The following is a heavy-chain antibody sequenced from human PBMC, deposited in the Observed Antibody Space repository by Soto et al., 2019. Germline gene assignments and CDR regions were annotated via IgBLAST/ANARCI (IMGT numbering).Heavy chain of an antibody. V-gene: IGHV1-69*12. Sequence: QVQLVQSGAEVKKPGSSVKVSCKASGGTFSSYAISWVRQAPGQGLEWMGGIIPVFGTADYAQKFQGRVTITADESTSTAYMELSSLRSEDTTVYYCARGQVTATGPYVFDYWGQGTLVTVSS. J-gene: IGHJ4*02. CDR1: GGTFSSYA. CDR3: ARGQVTATGPYVFDY. CDR2: IIPVFGTA. D-gene: IGHD2-21*02.